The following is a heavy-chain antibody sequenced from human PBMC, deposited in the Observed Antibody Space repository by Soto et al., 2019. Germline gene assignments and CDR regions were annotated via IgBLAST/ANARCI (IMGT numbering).Heavy chain of an antibody. D-gene: IGHD3-22*01. CDR3: AAHDYYDSSGHGRAFDI. CDR2: ISSSGSTI. V-gene: IGHV3-48*03. CDR1: GFTFSSYE. Sequence: EVQLVESGGGLVQPGGSLRLSCAASGFTFSSYEMNWVHQAPGKGLEWVSYISSSGSTIYYADSVKGRFTISRDNAKNSVYLQMNSLRAEDTAVYYCAAHDYYDSSGHGRAFDIWGQGTMVTVSS. J-gene: IGHJ3*02.